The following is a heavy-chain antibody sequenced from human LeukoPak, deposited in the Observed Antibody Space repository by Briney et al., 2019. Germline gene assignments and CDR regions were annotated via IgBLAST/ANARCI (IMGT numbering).Heavy chain of an antibody. CDR1: GGSISSGNYY. J-gene: IGHJ4*02. CDR3: AREVYSSGWKFDY. Sequence: SQTLSLTCTVSGGSISSGNYYWSWIRQPAGKGLDCIGRIYSTGSTNYNPSLKSRVTISVDTSKNQFSLKMSSVTAADTAVYYCAREVYSSGWKFDYWGQGTLVTVSS. D-gene: IGHD6-19*01. CDR2: IYSTGST. V-gene: IGHV4-61*02.